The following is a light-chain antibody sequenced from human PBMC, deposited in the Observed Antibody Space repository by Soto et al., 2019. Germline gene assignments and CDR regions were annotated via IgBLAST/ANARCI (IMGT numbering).Light chain of an antibody. CDR2: AAS. CDR1: QGIGRW. Sequence: DIQMTQSPSSVSASVGDRVTITCRARQGIGRWLAWYQQKPGKAPMLLIYAASSLQSGVPSRFIGSGSWTDITRTISSLQPADFATYHCQQANSFPPTFGGGTKVE. J-gene: IGKJ4*01. CDR3: QQANSFPPT. V-gene: IGKV1D-12*01.